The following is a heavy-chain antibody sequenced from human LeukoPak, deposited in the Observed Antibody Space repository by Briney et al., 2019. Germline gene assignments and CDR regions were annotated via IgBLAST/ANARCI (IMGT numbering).Heavy chain of an antibody. D-gene: IGHD3-22*01. Sequence: GGSLRLSCAASAFTFSNYAMSWVRQAPGKGLEWVSAISGSGGSTYYADSVKGRFTISRDNSKNTLYLQMNSLRAEDTAVYYCAKGAEEGVVITSVYYYYMDVWGKGTTVTISS. CDR1: AFTFSNYA. J-gene: IGHJ6*03. CDR2: ISGSGGST. V-gene: IGHV3-23*01. CDR3: AKGAEEGVVITSVYYYYMDV.